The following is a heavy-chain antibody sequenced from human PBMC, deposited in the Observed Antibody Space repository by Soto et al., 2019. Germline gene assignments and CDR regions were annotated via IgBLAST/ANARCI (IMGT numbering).Heavy chain of an antibody. D-gene: IGHD4-4*01. J-gene: IGHJ4*02. V-gene: IGHV3-48*02. Sequence: EVQLVESGGGLVQPGGSLRLSCVVSGFTFSSYNMNWVRQAPGKGLEWVTYISGSGSTIYYADSVKGRFTISRDNVKNSLYLQMNSLRDEDTDVYYCARSKYIDYWGQGTLVTVSS. CDR2: ISGSGSTI. CDR3: ARSKYIDY. CDR1: GFTFSSYN.